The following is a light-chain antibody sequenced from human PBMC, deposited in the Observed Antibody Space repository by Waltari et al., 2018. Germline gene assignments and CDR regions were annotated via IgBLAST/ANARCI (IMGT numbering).Light chain of an antibody. V-gene: IGKV3-20*01. CDR3: QKYVSLPAT. J-gene: IGKJ1*01. CDR2: DAP. CDR1: QSVSRF. Sequence: EIVLTQSPGTLSLSPGERATLSCRASQSVSRFLAWYQQKPGQAPRLLIYDAPTRATGIPDRFSGSGSGTDFSLTISRLEPEDFAVYYCQKYVSLPATFGQGTKVEIK.